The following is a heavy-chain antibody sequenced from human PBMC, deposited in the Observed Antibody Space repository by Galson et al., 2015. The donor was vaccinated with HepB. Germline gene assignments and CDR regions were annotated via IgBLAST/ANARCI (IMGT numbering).Heavy chain of an antibody. CDR2: ISSSGSTK. D-gene: IGHD3-16*01. CDR1: GFTFSSYE. J-gene: IGHJ4*01. CDR3: ARVAILGATPHYFDY. Sequence: SLRLSCAASGFTFSSYEMNYVRQAPGKGLEWVSYISSSGSTKYYADSVKGRFTISRDNANNSLYLQMNSLRAEDTAVYYCARVAILGATPHYFDYWGHGNLVTVSS. V-gene: IGHV3-48*03.